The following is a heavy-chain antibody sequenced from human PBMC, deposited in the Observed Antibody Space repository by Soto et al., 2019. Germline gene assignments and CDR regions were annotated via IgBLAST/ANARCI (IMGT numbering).Heavy chain of an antibody. CDR1: GGSISSYY. D-gene: IGHD2-8*02. CDR2: FYYSGST. CDR3: ARDKITGLFDY. Sequence: SETLSLTCTVSGGSISSYYWGWIRQPPGKGPEWIGTFYYSGSTYYNPSLNSRVTMSVDTTKNQFFLKLNSVTAADTAVYYCARDKITGLFDYWGQGTLVTVSS. J-gene: IGHJ4*02. V-gene: IGHV4-39*02.